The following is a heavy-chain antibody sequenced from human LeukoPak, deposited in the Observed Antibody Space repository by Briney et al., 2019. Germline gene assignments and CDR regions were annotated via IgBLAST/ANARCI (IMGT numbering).Heavy chain of an antibody. Sequence: PSETLSLTCTVSGGSISSYYWSWIRQPPGKGLEWIRYIYYSGSTNYNPSLKSRVTISVDTSKNQFSLKLSSVTAADTAVYYCARGTYSSGWYDRVYWGQGTLVTVSS. CDR1: GGSISSYY. J-gene: IGHJ4*02. D-gene: IGHD6-19*01. CDR2: IYYSGST. V-gene: IGHV4-59*01. CDR3: ARGTYSSGWYDRVY.